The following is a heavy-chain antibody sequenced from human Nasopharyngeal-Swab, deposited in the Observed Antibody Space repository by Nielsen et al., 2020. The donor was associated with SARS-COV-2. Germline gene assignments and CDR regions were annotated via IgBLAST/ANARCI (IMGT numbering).Heavy chain of an antibody. V-gene: IGHV4-34*01. D-gene: IGHD6-19*01. J-gene: IGHJ6*02. Sequence: ESLKISCAAYGGSFSGYYWSWIRQPPGKGLEWIGEINHSGSTNYNPSLKSRVTISVDTSKNQFSLKLSSVTAADTAVYYCARVPPIAVAGKGVDVWGQGTTVTVSS. CDR3: ARVPPIAVAGKGVDV. CDR1: GGSFSGYY. CDR2: INHSGST.